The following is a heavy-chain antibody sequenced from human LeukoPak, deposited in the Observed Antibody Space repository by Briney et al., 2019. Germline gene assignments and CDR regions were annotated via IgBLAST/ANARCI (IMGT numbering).Heavy chain of an antibody. CDR3: ARHGTRLARFDP. CDR1: GGSISSYY. CDR2: IYYSGST. Sequence: SETLSLTCTVSGGSISSYYWSWIRQPPGKGLEWIGYIYYSGSTNYNPSLKSRVTISVDTSKNQFSLKLSSVTAADTAVYYCARHGTRLARFDPWGRGTLVTVSS. D-gene: IGHD1-26*01. V-gene: IGHV4-59*08. J-gene: IGHJ5*02.